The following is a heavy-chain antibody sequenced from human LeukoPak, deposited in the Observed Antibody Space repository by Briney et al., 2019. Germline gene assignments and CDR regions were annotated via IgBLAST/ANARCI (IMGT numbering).Heavy chain of an antibody. CDR3: ARAGSYTTGNAFDI. CDR2: ISAYNGNT. D-gene: IGHD1-26*01. Sequence: GESLKISCKGSGYTFTNYGISWVRQAPGQGLEWMGWISAYNGNTNYAQKLQGRVTMTTDTSTSTAYMELRSLRSDDTAVYYCARAGSYTTGNAFDIWGQGTMVTVSS. CDR1: GYTFTNYG. V-gene: IGHV1-18*01. J-gene: IGHJ3*02.